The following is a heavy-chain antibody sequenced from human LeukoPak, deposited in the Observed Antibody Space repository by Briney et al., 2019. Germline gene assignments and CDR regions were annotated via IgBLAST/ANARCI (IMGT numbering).Heavy chain of an antibody. D-gene: IGHD6-19*01. V-gene: IGHV3-21*01. CDR3: ARDPSGWYFVDY. J-gene: IGHJ4*02. CDR2: ISSSSSYI. Sequence: PGGSLRLSCTVSGFNFKNYEMKWVRQAPGKGLEWVSSISSSSSYIYYADSVKGRFTISRDNAKNSLYLQMNSLRAEDTAVYYCARDPSGWYFVDYWGQGTLVTVSS. CDR1: GFNFKNYE.